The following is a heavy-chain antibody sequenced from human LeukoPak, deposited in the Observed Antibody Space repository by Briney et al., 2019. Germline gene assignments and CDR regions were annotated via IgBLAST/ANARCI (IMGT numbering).Heavy chain of an antibody. CDR2: IYTSGST. D-gene: IGHD1-26*01. CDR1: GGSISSGGYY. Sequence: SETLSLTCTVSGGSISSGGYYWSWIQQPAGKGLEWIGRIYTSGSTNYNPSLKSRVTISLHTSKNQFSLNLSSVTAADTAVYYCARDGAWAFDIWGQGTMVTVSS. J-gene: IGHJ3*02. CDR3: ARDGAWAFDI. V-gene: IGHV4-61*02.